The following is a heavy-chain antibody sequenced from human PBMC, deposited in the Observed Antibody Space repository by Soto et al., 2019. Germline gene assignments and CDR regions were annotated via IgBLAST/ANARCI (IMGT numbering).Heavy chain of an antibody. Sequence: HPGGSLRLSCAASGFTFSSYGMHWVCQAPGKGLEWVAVISYDGSNKYYADSVKGRFTISRDNSKNTLYLQMNSLRAEDTAVYYCAVVVITDPFDYWGQGTLVTVSS. D-gene: IGHD3-22*01. CDR1: GFTFSSYG. CDR2: ISYDGSNK. CDR3: AVVVITDPFDY. V-gene: IGHV3-30*03. J-gene: IGHJ4*02.